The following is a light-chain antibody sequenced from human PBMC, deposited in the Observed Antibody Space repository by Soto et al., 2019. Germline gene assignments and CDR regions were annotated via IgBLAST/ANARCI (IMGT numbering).Light chain of an antibody. V-gene: IGLV2-14*01. Sequence: QSVLTQPASVSGSPGQSVTISCTGTSNDVGGYNYVSWYQQHPGKAPKLVIYEVTNRPSGVSPRFSGSKSANTASLTISGLQVEDEADYYCSSHTSSASVVFGGGTKLTVL. CDR3: SSHTSSASVV. CDR2: EVT. J-gene: IGLJ2*01. CDR1: SNDVGGYNY.